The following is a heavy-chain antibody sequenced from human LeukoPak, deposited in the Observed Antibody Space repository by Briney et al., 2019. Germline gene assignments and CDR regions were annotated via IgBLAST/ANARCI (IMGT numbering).Heavy chain of an antibody. CDR3: ARVGYSYGLDY. CDR1: GFTFSTYA. CDR2: ISGLGGST. J-gene: IGHJ4*02. V-gene: IGHV3-23*01. Sequence: GGSLRLSCAASGFTFSTYAMNWVRQAPDKGLEWVSSISGLGGSTYYAESVKGRFTIFRDNSKNTMYLQMNSLRAEDTAVYNCARVGYSYGLDYWGQGTLVTVSS. D-gene: IGHD5-18*01.